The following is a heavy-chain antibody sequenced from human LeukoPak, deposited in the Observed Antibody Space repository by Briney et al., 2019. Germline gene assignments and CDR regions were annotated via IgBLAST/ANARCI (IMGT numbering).Heavy chain of an antibody. D-gene: IGHD5-18*01. Sequence: GGSLRLSCAASGFSISSHSMNWVRQAPGKGLEWVSSISSSSIYIYYADSVKGRFTISRDNAKNSLFLQMNSLRAEDTAVYYCARGGENYGYWFDCWGQGTLVTVSS. J-gene: IGHJ4*02. CDR1: GFSISSHS. CDR3: ARGGENYGYWFDC. CDR2: ISSSSIYI. V-gene: IGHV3-21*01.